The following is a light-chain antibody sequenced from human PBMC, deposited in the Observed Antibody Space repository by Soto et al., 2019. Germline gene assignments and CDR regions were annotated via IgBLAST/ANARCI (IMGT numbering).Light chain of an antibody. CDR3: QQRSNWPPT. CDR2: GAS. V-gene: IGKV3-11*01. Sequence: EIVMTQSPATLSVSPGERATLSCRASQSVGRNLAWYQQKPGQTPRLLIYGASNRATGIPARFSGSGSGTDFTLTISSLEPEDFAVYYCQQRSNWPPTFGPGTKVDIK. CDR1: QSVGRN. J-gene: IGKJ3*01.